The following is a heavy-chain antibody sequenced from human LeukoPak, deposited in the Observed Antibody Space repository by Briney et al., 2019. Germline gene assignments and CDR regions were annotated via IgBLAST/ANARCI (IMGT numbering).Heavy chain of an antibody. V-gene: IGHV1-69*05. J-gene: IGHJ6*03. D-gene: IGHD4-11*01. CDR2: IIPIFGTA. Sequence: ASVKVSCKASGGTFSSYAISWVRQAPGQGLEWMGGIIPIFGTANYAQKFQGRVTITTDESTSTAYMELSSLRSEDTAVYYCASTLTVTTYQRYYYYYMDVWGKGTTVTVSS. CDR3: ASTLTVTTYQRYYYYYMDV. CDR1: GGTFSSYA.